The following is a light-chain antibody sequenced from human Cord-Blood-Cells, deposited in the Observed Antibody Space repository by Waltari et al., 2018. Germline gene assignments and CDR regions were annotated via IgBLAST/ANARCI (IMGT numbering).Light chain of an antibody. CDR3: QQRSNWPLT. CDR1: QSVSSY. CDR2: YAS. V-gene: IGKV3-11*01. J-gene: IGKJ4*01. Sequence: IVLTQSPATLSLSPGERATLSCRASQSVSSYLAWYQQKPGQPPRLLIYYASNRATGIPARFSGSGSGTDFTLTISSLEPEDFAVYYCQQRSNWPLTFGGGTKVEIK.